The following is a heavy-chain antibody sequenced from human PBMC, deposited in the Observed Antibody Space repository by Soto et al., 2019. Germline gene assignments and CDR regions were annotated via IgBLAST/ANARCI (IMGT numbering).Heavy chain of an antibody. D-gene: IGHD5-12*01. Sequence: GSLRLSCAASGFTFSSYAMHWVRQAPGKGLEWVAVISYDGSNKYYADSVKGRFTISRDNSKNTLYLQMNSLRAEDTAVYYCARDAPGEMATITGFIYYWGQGTLVTVSS. CDR2: ISYDGSNK. CDR3: ARDAPGEMATITGFIYY. V-gene: IGHV3-30-3*01. CDR1: GFTFSSYA. J-gene: IGHJ4*02.